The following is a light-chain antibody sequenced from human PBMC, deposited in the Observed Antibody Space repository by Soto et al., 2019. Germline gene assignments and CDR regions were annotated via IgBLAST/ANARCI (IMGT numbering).Light chain of an antibody. CDR1: TTDIGTYNY. J-gene: IGLJ1*01. CDR3: ASFTTSSTRV. V-gene: IGLV2-14*01. CDR2: EVT. Sequence: QSALTQPASVSGSPGQSITVSCTGSTTDIGTYNYVSWYQQLPGKAPKPIIFEVTNRPSGVSDRFSASKSGNTASLTISGLQTEDEADYYCASFTTSSTRVFGSGTKVTVL.